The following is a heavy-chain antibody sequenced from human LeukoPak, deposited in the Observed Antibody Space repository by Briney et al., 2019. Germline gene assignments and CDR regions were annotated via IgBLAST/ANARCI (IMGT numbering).Heavy chain of an antibody. Sequence: SGGSLRLSCAASGFTFSRYWMHWVRQAPGKGQVWVSRIISDGSSTSYADSVKGRFTISRDNAKNSLYLQMNSLRDEDTAVYFCVTAAVAGTVYWGQGTLVTVSS. D-gene: IGHD6-19*01. CDR1: GFTFSRYW. V-gene: IGHV3-74*01. CDR2: IISDGSST. J-gene: IGHJ4*02. CDR3: VTAAVAGTVY.